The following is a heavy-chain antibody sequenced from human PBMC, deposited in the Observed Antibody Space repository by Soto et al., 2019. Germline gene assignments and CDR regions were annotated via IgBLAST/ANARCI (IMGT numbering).Heavy chain of an antibody. CDR3: AKMEGMDPWAYSFDY. CDR2: IYGGGNGP. J-gene: IGHJ4*02. D-gene: IGHD2-2*03. CDR1: GFTFSDFA. Sequence: EVQVLESGGGLVQPGGSLRLSCAATGFTFSDFAMSWVRQAPGKGLEWVSRIYGGGNGPHYADFVKGRVTISRDNYKNTLYLQMNSLRAEDTAVYYCAKMEGMDPWAYSFDYWGQGTLVTVSS. V-gene: IGHV3-23*03.